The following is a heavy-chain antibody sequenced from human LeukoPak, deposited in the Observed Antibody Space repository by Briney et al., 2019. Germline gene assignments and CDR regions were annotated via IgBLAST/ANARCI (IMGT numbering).Heavy chain of an antibody. V-gene: IGHV3-30*18. CDR1: GFTFSSFG. Sequence: GRSLRLSCVASGFTFSSFGMHWVRQAPGKGLEWVAVISYDGSNKYYADSVKGRFTISRDNSKNTLYLQMNSLRAEDTAVHYCTKDQVDYGDYAYNFDYWGQGTLVTVSS. J-gene: IGHJ4*02. D-gene: IGHD4-17*01. CDR3: TKDQVDYGDYAYNFDY. CDR2: ISYDGSNK.